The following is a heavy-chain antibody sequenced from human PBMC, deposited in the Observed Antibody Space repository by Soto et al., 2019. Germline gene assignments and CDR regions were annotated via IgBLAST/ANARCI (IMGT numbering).Heavy chain of an antibody. CDR1: GGTFSSYA. Sequence: SVKVSCKASGGTFSSYAISWVRQAPGQGLEWMGGIIPIFGTANYAQKFQGRVTITADESTSTAYMELSSLRSEDTAVYYCARSYRTIAASVHWFDPWGQGTLVTVPS. D-gene: IGHD6-6*01. CDR3: ARSYRTIAASVHWFDP. J-gene: IGHJ5*02. V-gene: IGHV1-69*13. CDR2: IIPIFGTA.